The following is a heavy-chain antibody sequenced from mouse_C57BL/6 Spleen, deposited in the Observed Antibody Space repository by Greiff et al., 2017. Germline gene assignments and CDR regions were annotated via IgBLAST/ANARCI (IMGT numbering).Heavy chain of an antibody. CDR3: AKGYYGSSYGFAY. V-gene: IGHV1-9*01. D-gene: IGHD1-1*01. CDR2: ILPGIGST. CDR1: GYTFTGYW. Sequence: QVQLQQSGAELMKPGASVKLSCKATGYTFTGYWIEWVKQRPGHGLEWIGEILPGIGSTNYNEKFKGKATFTADTSSNTAYMQLSSLTTEDSAIYDCAKGYYGSSYGFAYWGQGTLVTVSA. J-gene: IGHJ3*01.